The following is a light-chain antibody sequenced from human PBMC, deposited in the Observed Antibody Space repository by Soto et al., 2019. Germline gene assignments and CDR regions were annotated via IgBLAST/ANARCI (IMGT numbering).Light chain of an antibody. CDR2: DVT. CDR1: HEVASYNR. J-gene: IGLJ2*01. V-gene: IGLV2-18*01. Sequence: QSALTQPPSVSGSPGQSVTISCTGTHEVASYNRVSWYQQTPGTSPRLLVYDVTKRASGISDRFSGSKSGNTASLTISGLQAEDEGDYYCGLYTRAETVVLGGGTQLTVL. CDR3: GLYTRAETVV.